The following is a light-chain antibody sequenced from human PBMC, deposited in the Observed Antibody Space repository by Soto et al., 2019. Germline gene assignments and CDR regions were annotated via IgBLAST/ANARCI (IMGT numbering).Light chain of an antibody. J-gene: IGKJ5*01. CDR3: QQRSSWPS. CDR2: DAS. CDR1: QSVSTY. V-gene: IGKV3-11*01. Sequence: DIVLTQSPATLSLSPGERATLSCRASQSVSTYLAWYQQKPGQAPRLLIYDASNRATGIPARFSGSGSGTDFTLTISSLEPEDFAVYHCQQRSSWPSFGHGTRLEIK.